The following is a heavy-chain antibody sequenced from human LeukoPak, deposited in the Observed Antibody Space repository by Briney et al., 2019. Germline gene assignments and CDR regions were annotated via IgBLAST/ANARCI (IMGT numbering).Heavy chain of an antibody. J-gene: IGHJ4*02. CDR1: GGSFSGYY. D-gene: IGHD3-10*01. V-gene: IGHV4-34*01. CDR2: INHSGST. Sequence: SETLSLTCAVYGGSFSGYYWSWIRQPPGKGLEWIGEINHSGSTNYNPSLKSRVTISVDTSKNQFSLKLSSVTAADTAVYYCARGRRDGYYYGSGSWTFDYWGQGTLVTVSS. CDR3: ARGRRDGYYYGSGSWTFDY.